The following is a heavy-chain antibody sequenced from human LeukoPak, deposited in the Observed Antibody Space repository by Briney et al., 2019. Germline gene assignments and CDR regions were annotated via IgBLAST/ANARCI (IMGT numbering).Heavy chain of an antibody. V-gene: IGHV3-15*01. CDR3: TTEPRDCSSNSCNPYYYYYYMDV. D-gene: IGHD2-2*01. CDR1: GFTFSNAG. Sequence: GGSLRLSCAASGFTFSNAGMIWVRQSPGKGLEWVGRIKSKTYGGTTDYAAPVKGRFTISRDDSKDTLYLQKNTLKTEDKTVYYCTTEPRDCSSNSCNPYYYYYYMDVWGKGTTATVSS. J-gene: IGHJ6*03. CDR2: IKSKTYGGTT.